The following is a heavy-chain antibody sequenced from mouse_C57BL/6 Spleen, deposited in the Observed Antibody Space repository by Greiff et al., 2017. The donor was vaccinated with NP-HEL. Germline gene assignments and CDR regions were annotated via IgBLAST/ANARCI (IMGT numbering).Heavy chain of an antibody. D-gene: IGHD2-4*01. CDR3: AIHGDDYDFLYAMDY. V-gene: IGHV1-74*01. Sequence: QVQLKQPGAELVKPGASVKVSCKASGYTFTSYWMHWVKQRPGQGLEWIGRIHPSDSDTNYNQTFKGKATLTVDTASITAYMPLSSRTSEDSAVDYCAIHGDDYDFLYAMDYWGQGTSVTVSS. J-gene: IGHJ4*01. CDR1: GYTFTSYW. CDR2: IHPSDSDT.